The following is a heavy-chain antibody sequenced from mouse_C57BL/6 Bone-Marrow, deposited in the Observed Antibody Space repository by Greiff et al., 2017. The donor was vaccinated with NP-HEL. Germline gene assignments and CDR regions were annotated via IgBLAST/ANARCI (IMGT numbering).Heavy chain of an antibody. J-gene: IGHJ2*01. CDR3: TTGYFDY. CDR1: GFNIKDDY. V-gene: IGHV14-4*01. Sequence: VQLKESGAELVRPEASVKLSCTASGFNIKDDYMHWVKQRPEQGLEWIGWIDPEDGDTEYASKFQGKATITADTSSNTAYLQLSSLTSEDTAVYYCTTGYFDYWGQGTTLTVSS. CDR2: IDPEDGDT.